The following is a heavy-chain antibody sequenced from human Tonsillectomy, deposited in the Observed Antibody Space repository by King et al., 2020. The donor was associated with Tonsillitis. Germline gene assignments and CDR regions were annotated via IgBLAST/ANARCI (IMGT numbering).Heavy chain of an antibody. Sequence: TLKESGPVLVKPSETLTLTCTVSGFSLSNARMGVSWIRQPPGKALEWLAHIFSNDEKSYSTSLKSSLTISKDTSKSQVVLTMTNIDPVDTATYYCARMREITIFGVVTTYYYYGMDVWGQGTTVTVSS. CDR1: GFSLSNARMG. CDR3: ARMREITIFGVVTTYYYYGMDV. D-gene: IGHD3-3*01. CDR2: IFSNDEK. J-gene: IGHJ6*02. V-gene: IGHV2-26*01.